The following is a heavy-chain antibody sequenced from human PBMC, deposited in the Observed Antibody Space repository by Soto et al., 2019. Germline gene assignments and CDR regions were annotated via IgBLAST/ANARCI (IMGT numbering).Heavy chain of an antibody. CDR1: GGSISSSSYY. J-gene: IGHJ5*02. CDR3: AREWNYHGEGWFDP. Sequence: QLQLQESGPGLVKPPETLSLTCSVSGGSISSSSYYWGLVRQPPGKGLEWIGSIDYSGSTYYNPSLKSRVTIFVDTSNNQFSLRLNSVTAADTAVYYCAREWNYHGEGWFDPWGQGTLVTVSS. CDR2: IDYSGST. D-gene: IGHD1-7*01. V-gene: IGHV4-39*02.